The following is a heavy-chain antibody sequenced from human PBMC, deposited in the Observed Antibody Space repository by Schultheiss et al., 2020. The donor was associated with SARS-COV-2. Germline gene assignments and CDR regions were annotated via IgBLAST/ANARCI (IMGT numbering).Heavy chain of an antibody. D-gene: IGHD3-22*01. J-gene: IGHJ4*02. Sequence: GSLRLSCAASGFTFSSYAMSWVRQAPGKGLEWVSAISGSGGSTYYADSVKGRFTISRDNSKNTLYLQMNSLRAEDTAVYYCAKDSRGTYYYDSSGYYWGQGTLVTVSS. V-gene: IGHV3-23*01. CDR2: ISGSGGST. CDR1: GFTFSSYA. CDR3: AKDSRGTYYYDSSGYY.